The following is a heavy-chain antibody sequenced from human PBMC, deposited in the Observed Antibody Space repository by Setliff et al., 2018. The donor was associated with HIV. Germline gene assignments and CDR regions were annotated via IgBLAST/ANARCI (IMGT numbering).Heavy chain of an antibody. CDR1: GGSISNYY. CDR2: ISYTGTT. D-gene: IGHD3-10*01. Sequence: SETLSLTCTVSGGSISNYYWSWIRQPPGEGLEWIGYISYTGTTDYAAPVKGRFTISRDDSKSTLYLQLTTLRTEDTGFYFCTREIRDGYPRSSNWGQGTLVTVSS. CDR3: TREIRDGYPRSSN. J-gene: IGHJ4*02. V-gene: IGHV4-59*12.